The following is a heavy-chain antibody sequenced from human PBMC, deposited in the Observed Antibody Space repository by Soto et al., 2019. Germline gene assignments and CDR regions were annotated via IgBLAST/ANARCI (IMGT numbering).Heavy chain of an antibody. Sequence: GASVKVSCKASGYTFTSYYMHWVRQAPGQGLEWMGIINPSGGSTSYAQKFQGRVTMTRDTSTSTVYMELSSLRSEDTAVYYCARERAPPKWELLGYYYYYGMDVWGQGPTVTVSS. CDR3: ARERAPPKWELLGYYYYYGMDV. J-gene: IGHJ6*02. CDR1: GYTFTSYY. V-gene: IGHV1-46*03. D-gene: IGHD1-26*01. CDR2: INPSGGST.